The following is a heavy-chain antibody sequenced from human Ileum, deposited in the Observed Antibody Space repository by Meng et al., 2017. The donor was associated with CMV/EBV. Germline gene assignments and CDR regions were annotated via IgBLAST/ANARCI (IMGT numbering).Heavy chain of an antibody. CDR1: GDSISGSNTA. CDR3: TSGWGLNY. V-gene: IGHV6-1*01. J-gene: IGHJ4*02. CDR2: TFYRSKWYY. D-gene: IGHD3-10*01. Sequence: QVQLQQSGPGLVKPSQTLSLTCVISGDSISGSNTAWNWLRQSPSTGLEWLGRTFYRSKWYYDYAVSVNSRIAIIPDTSKNQLSLQLDSVTPEDTAVYYCTSGWGLNYWGQGTLVTVSS.